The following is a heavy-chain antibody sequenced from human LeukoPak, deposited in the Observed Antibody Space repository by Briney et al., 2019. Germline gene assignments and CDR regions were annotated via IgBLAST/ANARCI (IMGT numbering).Heavy chain of an antibody. J-gene: IGHJ5*02. D-gene: IGHD6-13*01. Sequence: ASVKVSCKASGYTFTGYYMHWVRQAPGQGLEWMGWINPNSGGTNYAQKFQGRVTMTRDTSKNQFSLKLSSVTAADTAVYYCASYLALAGIAAAGTNWFDPWGQGTLVTVSS. CDR2: INPNSGGT. CDR1: GYTFTGYY. V-gene: IGHV1-2*02. CDR3: ASYLALAGIAAAGTNWFDP.